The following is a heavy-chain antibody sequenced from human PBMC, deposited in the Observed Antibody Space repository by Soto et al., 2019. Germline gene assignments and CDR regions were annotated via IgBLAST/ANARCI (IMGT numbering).Heavy chain of an antibody. J-gene: IGHJ4*02. CDR2: ISYDGSNK. Sequence: QVQLVESGGGVVQPGRSLRISCAASGFTFSSYGMHWVRQAPGKGLEWVAVISYDGSNKYYADSVKGRFTISRDNSKNTLYLQMNSLRAEDTAVYYCAKDKVPVVVTAPLDYWGQGTLVTVSS. D-gene: IGHD2-21*02. CDR1: GFTFSSYG. V-gene: IGHV3-30*18. CDR3: AKDKVPVVVTAPLDY.